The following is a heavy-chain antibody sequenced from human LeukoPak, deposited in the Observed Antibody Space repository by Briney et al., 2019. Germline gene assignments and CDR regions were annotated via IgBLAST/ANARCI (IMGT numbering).Heavy chain of an antibody. Sequence: PSETLSLTCTVSGGSISSSSYYWGWIRQPPGKGLEWIGSIYYSGSPNYNPSLEGRLTISIDMSKNQFSLRLNSVTAADTATYFCVRDEDYWGSPHWGQGILVSVSS. CDR1: GGSISSSSYY. J-gene: IGHJ4*02. D-gene: IGHD7-27*01. V-gene: IGHV4-39*07. CDR2: IYYSGSP. CDR3: VRDEDYWGSPH.